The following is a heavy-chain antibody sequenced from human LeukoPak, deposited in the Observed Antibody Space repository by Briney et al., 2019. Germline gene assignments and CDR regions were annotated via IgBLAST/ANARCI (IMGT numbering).Heavy chain of an antibody. CDR1: GGTFSSYA. V-gene: IGHV1-69*13. CDR3: AREAYSSSRDSDY. CDR2: IIPIFGTA. D-gene: IGHD6-13*01. J-gene: IGHJ4*02. Sequence: GASVKVSCKASGGTFSSYAISWVRQAPGQGLEWMGGIIPIFGTANYAQKFQGRVTVTADESTSTAYMELSSLRSEDTAVYYCAREAYSSSRDSDYWGQGTLVTVSS.